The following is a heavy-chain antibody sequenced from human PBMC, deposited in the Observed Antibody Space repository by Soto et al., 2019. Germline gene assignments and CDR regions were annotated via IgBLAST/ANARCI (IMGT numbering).Heavy chain of an antibody. CDR3: ASDLHYDSSGYYYRYTWFGP. D-gene: IGHD3-22*01. CDR1: GFTFSSYW. V-gene: IGHV3-7*01. J-gene: IGHJ5*02. Sequence: GGSLRLSCAASGFTFSSYWMSWVRQAPGKGLEWVANIRQDGSGKDYVDSVKGRFTISRDKAKNSLYLKMNSLRAEDTAVDYCASDLHYDSSGYYYRYTWFGPWGQGTLVTVSS. CDR2: IRQDGSGK.